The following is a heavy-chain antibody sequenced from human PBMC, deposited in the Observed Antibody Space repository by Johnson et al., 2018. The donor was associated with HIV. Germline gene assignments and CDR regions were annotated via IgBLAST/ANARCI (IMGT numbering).Heavy chain of an antibody. D-gene: IGHD1-26*01. CDR1: GFTFSNAW. Sequence: VQLVESGGGVVQPGRSLRLSCAASGFTFSNAWMSWVRQAPGKGLEWVGRIKSRTDGGTTDYAAHVKGRFTISRDDSKNKRYLQMNSLRAEDTAVYYCAKGASGSQRRGAFHIWGQGTMVTVSS. J-gene: IGHJ3*02. CDR2: IKSRTDGGTT. CDR3: AKGASGSQRRGAFHI. V-gene: IGHV3-15*01.